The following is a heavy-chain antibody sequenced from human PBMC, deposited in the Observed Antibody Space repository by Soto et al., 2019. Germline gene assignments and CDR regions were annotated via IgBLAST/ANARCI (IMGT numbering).Heavy chain of an antibody. CDR3: ARDQDAFDI. V-gene: IGHV3-7*01. CDR2: IKQDESEK. Sequence: EVQLVESGGGLVQPGGSLRLSCAVSGFTFSSYWMSWVHQAPGKGLEWVANIKQDESEKYYVDSVKGRFTISRDNAKKSLYLQMNSLRAEDTAVYYCARDQDAFDIWGQGTMVTVSS. CDR1: GFTFSSYW. J-gene: IGHJ3*02.